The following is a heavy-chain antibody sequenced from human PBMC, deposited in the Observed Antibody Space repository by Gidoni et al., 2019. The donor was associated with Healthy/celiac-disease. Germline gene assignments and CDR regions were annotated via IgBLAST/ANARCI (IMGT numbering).Heavy chain of an antibody. D-gene: IGHD3-22*01. CDR3: ARGYYDSSGYYNY. J-gene: IGHJ4*02. CDR1: FTFSDYY. CDR2: ISSSGSTI. V-gene: IGHV3-11*01. Sequence: FTFSDYYMSWIRQAPGKGLEWVSYISSSGSTIYYADSVKGRFTISRDNAKNSLYLQMNSLRAEDTAVYYCARGYYDSSGYYNYWGQGTLVTVSS.